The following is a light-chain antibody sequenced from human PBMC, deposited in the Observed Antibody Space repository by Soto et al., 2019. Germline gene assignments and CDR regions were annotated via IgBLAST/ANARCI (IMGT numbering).Light chain of an antibody. CDR1: QSVSSY. CDR2: DAS. Sequence: ETVLTQSPATLSLSPGERATLSCRASQSVSSYLAWYQQKPGQAPRLLIYDASNRATGIPAMFSGSGSGTDFTLTISTLEPEDFAVYYCQQRSNWQFTFGQGTKLEIK. V-gene: IGKV3D-11*02. CDR3: QQRSNWQFT. J-gene: IGKJ2*01.